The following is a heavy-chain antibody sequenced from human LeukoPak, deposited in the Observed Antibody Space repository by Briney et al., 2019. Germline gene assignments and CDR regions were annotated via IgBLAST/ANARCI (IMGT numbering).Heavy chain of an antibody. CDR2: ISGSGGRT. CDR3: AMNYYGSGSSAGGYYYYYGMDV. V-gene: IGHV3-23*01. D-gene: IGHD3-10*01. Sequence: GGSLRLSCAASGFTFSSYAMSWVRQAPGEGLEWVSAISGSGGRTYYADSVKGRFTISRDTSKNTLYLQMNSLRAEDRVVYYCAMNYYGSGSSAGGYYYYYGMDVWGQGTTVTVSS. CDR1: GFTFSSYA. J-gene: IGHJ6*02.